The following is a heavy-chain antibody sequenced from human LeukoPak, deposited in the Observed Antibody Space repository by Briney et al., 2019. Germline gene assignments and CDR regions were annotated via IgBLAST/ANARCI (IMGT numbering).Heavy chain of an antibody. Sequence: GASVKVSCKASGYTFTSCGISWVRQAPGQGLEWMGWISGYNGNTHYAQKLQGRVTMTTDTSTSTAYMELRSLRSDDTAVYYCARGPYCSGGTCYSQYFDYWGQGTLVTVSS. D-gene: IGHD2-15*01. CDR2: ISGYNGNT. CDR1: GYTFTSCG. V-gene: IGHV1-18*01. CDR3: ARGPYCSGGTCYSQYFDY. J-gene: IGHJ4*02.